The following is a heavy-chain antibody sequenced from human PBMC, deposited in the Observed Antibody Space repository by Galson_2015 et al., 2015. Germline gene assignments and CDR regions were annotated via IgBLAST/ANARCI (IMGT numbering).Heavy chain of an antibody. CDR2: IKQDGSEK. D-gene: IGHD3-3*01. CDR3: ARILYYDYWNGYWGAFDI. Sequence: SLRLSCAASGFGFSSYWMTWVRQAPGKGLEWVANIKQDGSEKKYVDSVKGRFTISRDNAKNSLYLQMNSLRAEDTAVYYCARILYYDYWNGYWGAFDIWGQGTKVTVSS. V-gene: IGHV3-7*01. CDR1: GFGFSSYW. J-gene: IGHJ3*02.